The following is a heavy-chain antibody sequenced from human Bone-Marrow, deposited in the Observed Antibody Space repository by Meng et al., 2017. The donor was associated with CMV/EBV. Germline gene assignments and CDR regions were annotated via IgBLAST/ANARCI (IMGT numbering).Heavy chain of an antibody. Sequence: ASVKVSCKASGYTFTSYYMHWVRQAPGQGLEWMGIINPSGGSTSYAQKFQGRVTMTRDTSTSTVYMELSSLRSEDTAVYYCARDDFSRGKFGELLWALDYYYGMDVWGQGNPGHRLL. CDR2: INPSGGST. CDR1: GYTFTSYY. J-gene: IGHJ6*02. CDR3: ARDDFSRGKFGELLWALDYYYGMDV. D-gene: IGHD3-10*01. V-gene: IGHV1-46*01.